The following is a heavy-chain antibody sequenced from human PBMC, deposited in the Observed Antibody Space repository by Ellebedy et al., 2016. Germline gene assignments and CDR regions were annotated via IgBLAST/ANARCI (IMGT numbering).Heavy chain of an antibody. CDR3: ARGSYTSSWYGYWYFDL. V-gene: IGHV4-34*01. J-gene: IGHJ2*01. Sequence: SETLSLTXAVYGGSFSGYYWSWIRQPPGKGLEWIGSIYYSGSTYYNPSLKSRVTISVDTSKNQFSLKLSSVTAADTAVYYCARGSYTSSWYGYWYFDLWGRGTLVTVSS. CDR2: IYYSGST. CDR1: GGSFSGYY. D-gene: IGHD6-13*01.